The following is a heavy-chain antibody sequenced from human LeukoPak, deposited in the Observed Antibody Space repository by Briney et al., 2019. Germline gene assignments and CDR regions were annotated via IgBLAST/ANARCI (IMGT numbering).Heavy chain of an antibody. CDR1: GGSTSSGGYS. J-gene: IGHJ6*02. V-gene: IGHV4-30-2*01. CDR2: IYHSGST. D-gene: IGHD3/OR15-3a*01. CDR3: ARGVLDSYYYHGMDV. Sequence: PSETLSLTCAVSGGSTSSGGYSWSWIRQPPGKGLEWIGYIYHSGSTYYNPSLKSRVTISVDRSKNQFSLKLSSVTAADTAVYYCARGVLDSYYYHGMDVWGQGTTVTVSS.